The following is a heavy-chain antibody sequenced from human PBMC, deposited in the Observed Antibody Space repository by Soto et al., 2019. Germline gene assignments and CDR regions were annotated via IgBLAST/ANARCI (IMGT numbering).Heavy chain of an antibody. V-gene: IGHV3-23*01. CDR1: GFTFSYYA. CDR2: ISGSGGTP. Sequence: PGGSLRLSCAASGFTFSYYAMSWVRQAPGRGLEWVSTISGSGGTPYYADSVKGRFTISRDNSKNSLYLILNSLRADDTAIYYCAMGLAAAGPLDYWGQGAQVTVSS. CDR3: AMGLAAAGPLDY. D-gene: IGHD6-13*01. J-gene: IGHJ4*02.